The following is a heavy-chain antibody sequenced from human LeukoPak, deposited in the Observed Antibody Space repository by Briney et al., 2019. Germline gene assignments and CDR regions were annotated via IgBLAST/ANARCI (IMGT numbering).Heavy chain of an antibody. CDR3: ARGLPHAFDI. V-gene: IGHV1-69*05. Sequence: ASVKVSCKASGGTFSSYAISWVRQAPGQGLEWMGGIIPIFGTANYAQKFQGRVTITTDESTSTAYMELSSLRSEDTAVYYCARGLPHAFDIWGQGTMVTVSS. J-gene: IGHJ3*02. CDR1: GGTFSSYA. D-gene: IGHD4-11*01. CDR2: IIPIFGTA.